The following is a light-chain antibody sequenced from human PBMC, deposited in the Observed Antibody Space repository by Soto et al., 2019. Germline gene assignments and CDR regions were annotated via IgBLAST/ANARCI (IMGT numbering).Light chain of an antibody. CDR3: QQYGSSPGT. CDR1: QSVSNDY. J-gene: IGKJ2*01. CDR2: GAS. Sequence: EIVLTQSPGTLSLSPGERATLSCRASQSVSNDYLAWHQQKPGQGPRLLIYGASSRATGIPDKFSGSGSGTDFTLTLSRLEPEDFAVYYCQQYGSSPGTFGQGTKLEIK. V-gene: IGKV3-20*01.